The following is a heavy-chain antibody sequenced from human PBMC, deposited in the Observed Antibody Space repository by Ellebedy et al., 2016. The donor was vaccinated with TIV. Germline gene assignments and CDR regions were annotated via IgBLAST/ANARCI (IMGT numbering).Heavy chain of an antibody. V-gene: IGHV4-38-2*01. Sequence: SETLSLTCAVSGYSISNGYFWGWIRQPPGKGLEWIGSIHHSGRTYYNPSLKSRVTKSVDTSKNQFSLKLSSVTAADTAVYYCARAVTIWGQGTLVTVSS. CDR2: IHHSGRT. CDR1: GYSISNGYF. CDR3: ARAVTI. D-gene: IGHD5-18*01. J-gene: IGHJ4*02.